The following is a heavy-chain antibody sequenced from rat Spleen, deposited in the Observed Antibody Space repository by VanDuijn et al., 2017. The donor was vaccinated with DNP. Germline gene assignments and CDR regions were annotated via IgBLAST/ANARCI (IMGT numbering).Heavy chain of an antibody. Sequence: EVQLVESGGGLVQPGRSLKLSCVASGFSFRNYYMAWVRQAPKKGLEWVAAIYSSGGSTYYRDSVKGRFTISRDDAKSTLYLQMDSLRSEDTATYYCASLNNYNWFAYWGQGTLVTVSS. CDR3: ASLNNYNWFAY. D-gene: IGHD1-10*01. J-gene: IGHJ3*01. CDR1: GFSFRNYY. V-gene: IGHV5-25*01. CDR2: IYSSGGST.